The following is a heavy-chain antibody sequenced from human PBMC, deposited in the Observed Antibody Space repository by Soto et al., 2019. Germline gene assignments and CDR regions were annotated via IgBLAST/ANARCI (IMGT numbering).Heavy chain of an antibody. D-gene: IGHD7-27*01. V-gene: IGHV4-59*11. CDR1: GGSISNHY. CDR2: IYYNGNT. CDR3: TRANWYSEY. Sequence: QVQLQESGPGLVKPSETLSLTCTVSGGSISNHYWSWIRQPPGKGLEWIGYIYYNGNTNYNPSLKSRVPMSVDTSKNQISLKLSSVTVADTAVYYCTRANWYSEYWGQGTLVTVSS. J-gene: IGHJ4*02.